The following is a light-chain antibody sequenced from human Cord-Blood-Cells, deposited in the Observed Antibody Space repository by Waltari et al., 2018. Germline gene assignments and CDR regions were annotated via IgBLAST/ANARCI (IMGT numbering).Light chain of an antibody. CDR3: QQYGSTPWT. V-gene: IGKV3-20*01. CDR1: QSVSSSY. J-gene: IGKJ1*01. Sequence: EIVLTQSPGTLSLSPGERATLSCRASQSVSSSYLAWYQQNPGQAPRRLIYGASSWATGIQVRFRGSGSGTDFTLTISRLGPEDFAVYYGQQYGSTPWTFGQGTKVEIK. CDR2: GAS.